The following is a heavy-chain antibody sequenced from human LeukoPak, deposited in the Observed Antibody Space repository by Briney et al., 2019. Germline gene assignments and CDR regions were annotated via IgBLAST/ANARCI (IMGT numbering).Heavy chain of an antibody. CDR1: GYTLTELS. D-gene: IGHD3-10*01. CDR2: FDPEDGET. Sequence: ASVKVSCKVSGYTLTELSMHWVRQAPGKGLEWMGGFDPEDGETIYAQKFQGRVTMTTDTSTSTAYMELRSLRSDDTAVYYCATSGSYGYYYYYMDVWGKGTTVTVSS. J-gene: IGHJ6*03. V-gene: IGHV1-24*01. CDR3: ATSGSYGYYYYYMDV.